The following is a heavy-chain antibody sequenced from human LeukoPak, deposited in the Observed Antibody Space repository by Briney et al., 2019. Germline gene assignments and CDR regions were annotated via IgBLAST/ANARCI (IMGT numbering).Heavy chain of an antibody. Sequence: SETLSLTCTVSGGSISSGSYYWSWIRQPAGKGLEWIGRIYASGSTNYNPSLKSRVTMSVDTSKSQFSLKLISVTAADTAVYYCARDPRGIVGANHNWFDPWGQGTLVTVSS. CDR3: ARDPRGIVGANHNWFDP. D-gene: IGHD1-26*01. J-gene: IGHJ5*02. V-gene: IGHV4-61*02. CDR1: GGSISSGSYY. CDR2: IYASGST.